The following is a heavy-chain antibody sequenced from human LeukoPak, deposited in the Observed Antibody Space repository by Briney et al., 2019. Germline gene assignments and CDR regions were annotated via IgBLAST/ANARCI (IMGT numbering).Heavy chain of an antibody. D-gene: IGHD6-19*01. V-gene: IGHV3-33*01. CDR3: ARDDVAVTGALDF. CDR2: IWYDGSNK. Sequence: GRSLRLSCAAPGYTFSSYGMHWVRQAPGKGLEWVAVIWYDGSNKYYADSVKGRFTISRDNSKNTLYLQMNSLRAEDTAVYYCARDDVAVTGALDFWGQGTLVTVSS. CDR1: GYTFSSYG. J-gene: IGHJ4*02.